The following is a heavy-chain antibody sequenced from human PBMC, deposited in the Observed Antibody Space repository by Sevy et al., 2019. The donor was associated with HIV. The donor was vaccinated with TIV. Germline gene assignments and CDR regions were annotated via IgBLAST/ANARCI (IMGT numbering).Heavy chain of an antibody. J-gene: IGHJ4*02. CDR1: GFTFGSYE. V-gene: IGHV3-48*03. Sequence: GGSLRLSCAASGFTFGSYEMNWVRQAPGKGLEWVSCIGQRGTSTYYSDSVKGRFTISRDNAKNSLYLQMNSLGAEDTAVYYCARDLPPSATIVPHFDCWGQGTLVTVSS. CDR3: ARDLPPSATIVPHFDC. CDR2: IGQRGTST. D-gene: IGHD1-26*01.